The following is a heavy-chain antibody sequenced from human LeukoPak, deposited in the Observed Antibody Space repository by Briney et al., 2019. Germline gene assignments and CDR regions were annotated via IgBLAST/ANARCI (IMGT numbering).Heavy chain of an antibody. CDR2: INHRGST. CDR1: GGSFSGYY. CDR3: AREMEVGQHDAFDI. Sequence: TPSETLSLTCAVYGGSFSGYYWSWIRQPPGKGLEWIGEINHRGSTNYNPSLKSRVTISMDTSKKQFSLNLSSVTAADTAMYYCAREMEVGQHDAFDIWGQGTMVTVSS. J-gene: IGHJ3*02. D-gene: IGHD1/OR15-1a*01. V-gene: IGHV4-34*01.